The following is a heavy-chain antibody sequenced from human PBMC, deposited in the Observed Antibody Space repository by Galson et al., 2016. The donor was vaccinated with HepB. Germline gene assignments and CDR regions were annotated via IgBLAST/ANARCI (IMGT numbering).Heavy chain of an antibody. CDR2: EISQISHGPYT. CDR1: DVSLSIRSYY. CDR3: ARGRYRYDSSDYARTWFDY. J-gene: IGHJ4*02. D-gene: IGHD3-22*01. V-gene: IGHV4-39*07. Sequence: ETLSLTCSVSDVSLSIRSYYWSWIRQPPGKGLEWIGEISQISHGPYTTYNPSLKSRVTISLDTSRNQFSLKLSSVTAADTAVYYCARGRYRYDSSDYARTWFDYWGQGTLVTVSS.